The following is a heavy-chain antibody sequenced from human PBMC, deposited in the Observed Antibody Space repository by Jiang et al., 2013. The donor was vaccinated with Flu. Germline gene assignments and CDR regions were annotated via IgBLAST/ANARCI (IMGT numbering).Heavy chain of an antibody. Sequence: IKQDGSEKYYVDSVKGRFTISRDNAKNSLYLQMNSLRAEDTAVYYCARVEYQLLSIDYWGQGTLVTVSS. D-gene: IGHD2-2*01. J-gene: IGHJ4*02. CDR3: ARVEYQLLSIDY. V-gene: IGHV3-7*03. CDR2: IKQDGSEK.